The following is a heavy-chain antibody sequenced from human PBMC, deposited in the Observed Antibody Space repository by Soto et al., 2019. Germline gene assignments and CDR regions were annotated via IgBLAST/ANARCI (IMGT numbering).Heavy chain of an antibody. CDR1: GYSFSNTW. CDR3: AKEGGSAYYGMDV. D-gene: IGHD2-15*01. J-gene: IGHJ6*02. CDR2: IYPGNSET. V-gene: IGHV5-51*01. Sequence: PGESLKISCTGSGYSFSNTWINWVRQMPGKGLEWMGIIYPGNSETRYSPSFQGQVTLSADKSINTAYLQWNSLKASDTATYYCAKEGGSAYYGMDVWGQGTTVTVSS.